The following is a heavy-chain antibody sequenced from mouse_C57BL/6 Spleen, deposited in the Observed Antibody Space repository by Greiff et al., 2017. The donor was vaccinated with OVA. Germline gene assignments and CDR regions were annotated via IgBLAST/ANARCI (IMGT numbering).Heavy chain of an antibody. Sequence: VQLQQSGPELVKPGASVKISCKASGYTFTDYYMNWVKQSHGKSLEWIGDINPNNGGTSYNQKFKGKATLTVDKSSSTAYMELRSLTSEDSAVYYCARGGYGYDRDAMDYWGQGTSVTVSS. J-gene: IGHJ4*01. CDR1: GYTFTDYY. D-gene: IGHD2-2*01. CDR2: INPNNGGT. CDR3: ARGGYGYDRDAMDY. V-gene: IGHV1-26*01.